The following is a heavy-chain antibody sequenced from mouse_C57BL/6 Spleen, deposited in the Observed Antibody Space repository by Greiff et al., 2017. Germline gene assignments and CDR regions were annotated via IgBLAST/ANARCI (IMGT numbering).Heavy chain of an antibody. J-gene: IGHJ2*01. CDR3: AGTRYFDY. CDR1: GYTFTSYW. Sequence: QVQLKQPGAELVKPGASVKLSCKASGYTFTSYWMQWVKQRPGQGLEWIGEIDPSDSYTNYNQKFKGKATLTVDTSSSTAYMQLSSLTSEDSAVYYCAGTRYFDYWGQGTTLTVSS. CDR2: IDPSDSYT. D-gene: IGHD3-3*01. V-gene: IGHV1-50*01.